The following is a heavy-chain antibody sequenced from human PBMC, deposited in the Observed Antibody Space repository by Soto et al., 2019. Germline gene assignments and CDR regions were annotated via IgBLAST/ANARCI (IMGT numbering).Heavy chain of an antibody. CDR2: INAGNGNT. CDR3: ARAYPYYDFWSGYYDY. CDR1: GYTFTSYA. Sequence: VASVKVSCKASGYTFTSYAMHWVRQAPGQRLEWMGWINAGNGNTKYSQKFQGRVTITRDTSASTAYMELSSLRSEDTAVYYCARAYPYYDFWSGYYDYWGQGTLVTVSS. V-gene: IGHV1-3*01. D-gene: IGHD3-3*01. J-gene: IGHJ4*02.